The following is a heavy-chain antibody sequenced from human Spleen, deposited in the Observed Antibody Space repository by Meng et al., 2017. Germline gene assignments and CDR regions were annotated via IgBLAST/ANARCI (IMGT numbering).Heavy chain of an antibody. D-gene: IGHD6-19*01. CDR1: GFTFDDYA. Sequence: SLKISCVASGFTFDDYAMHWVRQVPGKGLEWVSAISWNSGSRGYADAVKGRFTISRDNAKNSLYLQMNSLRAYDTAFYYCAKDMVAVAGHLFDYWGQGTLVTVSS. J-gene: IGHJ4*02. CDR2: ISWNSGSR. CDR3: AKDMVAVAGHLFDY. V-gene: IGHV3-9*01.